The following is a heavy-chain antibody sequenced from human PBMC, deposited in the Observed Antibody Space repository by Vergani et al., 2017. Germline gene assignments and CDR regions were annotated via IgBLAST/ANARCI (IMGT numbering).Heavy chain of an antibody. D-gene: IGHD6-13*01. CDR3: AKGQTGYSRNWSTYFFYMDV. CDR2: VYYSGTT. J-gene: IGHJ6*03. V-gene: IGHV4-30-2*01. Sequence: QLQLQESDSRLVNPSQTLSLTCTLSGDAISRDTYSWNWVRQPPGKPLEWIGSVYYSGTTYYTPSLGGRVTMSIDKSKNHFSLTLTSVTAADSAFYFCAKGQTGYSRNWSTYFFYMDVWGKGTMVTVSS. CDR1: GDAISRDTYS.